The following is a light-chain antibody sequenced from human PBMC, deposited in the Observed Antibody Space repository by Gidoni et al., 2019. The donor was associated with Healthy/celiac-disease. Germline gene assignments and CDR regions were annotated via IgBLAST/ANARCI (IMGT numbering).Light chain of an antibody. J-gene: IGKJ5*01. Sequence: EIVLTQSPGTLSLSPGERATLSCRASQSVSSSYLAWYQHNPGQAPRLLSYGASSRATAIPDRFSGSGSGTDFTLTISRLEPEDFAVYYCQQYGSSPPVTFGQGTRLEIK. V-gene: IGKV3-20*01. CDR3: QQYGSSPPVT. CDR1: QSVSSSY. CDR2: GAS.